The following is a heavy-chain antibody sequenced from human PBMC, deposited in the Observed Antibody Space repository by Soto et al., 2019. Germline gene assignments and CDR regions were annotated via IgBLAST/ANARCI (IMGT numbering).Heavy chain of an antibody. V-gene: IGHV3-33*01. CDR3: ARDIAREYRFDH. Sequence: GGSLRLSCAASGFTFSSFGMHWVRQAPGKGLEWVAIIWYDGTNKYYADSVKGRFTISRDNSKNTLYLQMNSLRAEDTALYYCARDIAREYRFDHWGQGTLVTVSS. J-gene: IGHJ5*02. CDR2: IWYDGTNK. D-gene: IGHD2-21*01. CDR1: GFTFSSFG.